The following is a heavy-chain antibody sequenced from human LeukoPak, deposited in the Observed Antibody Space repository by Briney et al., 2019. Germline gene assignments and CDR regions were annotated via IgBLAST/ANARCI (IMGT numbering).Heavy chain of an antibody. CDR3: ARDLRLGSGWYLDFDY. V-gene: IGHV3-48*02. CDR1: GFTLSSYS. Sequence: PGGSLRLSCAASGFTLSSYSMNWVRQAPGRGLEWVSYISGGSDRIYYADSVKGRFTISRDNAKNSLYLHMSSLRDEDTAVYYCARDLRLGSGWYLDFDYWGQGTLVTVSS. CDR2: ISGGSDRI. J-gene: IGHJ4*02. D-gene: IGHD6-19*01.